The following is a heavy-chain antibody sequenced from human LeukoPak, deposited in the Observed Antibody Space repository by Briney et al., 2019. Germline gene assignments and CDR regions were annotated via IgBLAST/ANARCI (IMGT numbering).Heavy chain of an antibody. CDR3: ARGEAAAAADWYFDL. Sequence: SETLSLTCTVSGGSISSSSYYWGWIRQPPGKGLEWIGSIYYSGSTYYNPSLKSRVTISVDTSKNQFSLKLSSVTAADTAVYYCARGEAAAAADWYFDLWGRGTLVTVSS. CDR2: IYYSGST. D-gene: IGHD6-13*01. J-gene: IGHJ2*01. CDR1: GGSISSSSYY. V-gene: IGHV4-39*07.